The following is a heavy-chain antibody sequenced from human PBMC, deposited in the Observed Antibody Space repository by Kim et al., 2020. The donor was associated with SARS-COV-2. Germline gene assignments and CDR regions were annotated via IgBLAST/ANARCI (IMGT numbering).Heavy chain of an antibody. J-gene: IGHJ4*02. Sequence: YAVSVKSRITVNPDTSTHQFSLQLDSVTPEDTAVYYCARESVEPGYFDYWGQGTLVTVSS. V-gene: IGHV6-1*01. CDR3: ARESVEPGYFDY.